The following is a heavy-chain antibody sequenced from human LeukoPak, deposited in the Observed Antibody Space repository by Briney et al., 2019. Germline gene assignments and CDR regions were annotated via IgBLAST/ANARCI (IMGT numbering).Heavy chain of an antibody. CDR2: INWSGVNT. J-gene: IGHJ4*02. D-gene: IGHD1-1*01. Sequence: PGGSLRLSCAASGFTFDDYGMSWVRQAPGKGLEWVSGINWSGVNTGYADSVKGRFTISRDNAKSSLYLRMNNLRVEDTALYYCARPRPHDYYFDLWGQGTLVTVSS. CDR3: ARPRPHDYYFDL. CDR1: GFTFDDYG. V-gene: IGHV3-20*04.